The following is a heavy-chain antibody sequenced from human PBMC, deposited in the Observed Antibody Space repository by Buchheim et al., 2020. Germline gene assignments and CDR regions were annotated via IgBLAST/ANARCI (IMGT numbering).Heavy chain of an antibody. CDR1: GDSISSAGYY. D-gene: IGHD1/OR15-1a*01. V-gene: IGHV4-31*03. CDR3: ARDLNNNWFDP. J-gene: IGHJ5*02. CDR2: IYHNGIT. Sequence: QVQLQESGPGLVKPSQTQSLTCTVSGDSISSAGYYWTWIRQRPGKGLEWIGYIYHNGITYYNPSLKSRVAISVDTSKNQFSLKVTSATAADTAVYYCARDLNNNWFDPWGPGTL.